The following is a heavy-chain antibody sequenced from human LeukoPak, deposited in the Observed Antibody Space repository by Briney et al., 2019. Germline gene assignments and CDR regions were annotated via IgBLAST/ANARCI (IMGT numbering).Heavy chain of an antibody. Sequence: SGGSLRLSCAASGFTFSSYAMHWVRQAPGKGLEWVAVISYDGSNKYYADSVKGRFTISRDNSKNTLYLRMNSLRAEDTAVYYCARGPPLFDPWGQGTLVAVSS. V-gene: IGHV3-30-3*01. CDR1: GFTFSSYA. CDR3: ARGPPLFDP. J-gene: IGHJ5*02. CDR2: ISYDGSNK.